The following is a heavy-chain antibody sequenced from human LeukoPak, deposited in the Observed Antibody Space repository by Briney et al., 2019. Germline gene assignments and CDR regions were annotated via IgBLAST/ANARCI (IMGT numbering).Heavy chain of an antibody. CDR1: GYTFTSYD. D-gene: IGHD3-9*01. Sequence: GASVKVSCKASGYTFTSYDINWVRQAPGQGLEWMGGIIPIFGTANYAQKFQGRVTITADKSTSTDYMELSSLRSEDTAVYYCARHPHDILTGWYYYYYMDVWGKGTTVTVSS. CDR2: IIPIFGTA. V-gene: IGHV1-69*06. J-gene: IGHJ6*03. CDR3: ARHPHDILTGWYYYYYMDV.